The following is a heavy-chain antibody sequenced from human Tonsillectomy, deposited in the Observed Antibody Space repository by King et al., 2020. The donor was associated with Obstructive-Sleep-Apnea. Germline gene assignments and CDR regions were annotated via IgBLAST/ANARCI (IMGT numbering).Heavy chain of an antibody. Sequence: VQLVESGGGLVQPGGSLRLSCAASGFTFSSYTMSWVRQAPGKGLEWVSAISGSGGSTYYADSVKGRFTISRDNSKNTLYLQMNSLRAEDTAVYYCATSTTIFGVADSYWGQGTLVTVSS. D-gene: IGHD3-3*01. V-gene: IGHV3-23*04. CDR2: ISGSGGST. CDR1: GFTFSSYT. CDR3: ATSTTIFGVADSY. J-gene: IGHJ4*02.